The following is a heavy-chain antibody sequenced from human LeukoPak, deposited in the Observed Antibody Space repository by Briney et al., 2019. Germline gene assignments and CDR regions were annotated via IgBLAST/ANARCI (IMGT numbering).Heavy chain of an antibody. D-gene: IGHD6-13*01. V-gene: IGHV4-39*07. Sequence: PSETLSLTCSVSGDSIRSTNFYWGWIRLPPGKGLEWIGSIFYNGITYYSPSLKGRVTISVDTSKNQFSLKLSSVTAADTALYYCARDVLRQQLGRGFDFWGQGALVTVSS. CDR1: GDSIRSTNFY. J-gene: IGHJ4*02. CDR2: IFYNGIT. CDR3: ARDVLRQQLGRGFDF.